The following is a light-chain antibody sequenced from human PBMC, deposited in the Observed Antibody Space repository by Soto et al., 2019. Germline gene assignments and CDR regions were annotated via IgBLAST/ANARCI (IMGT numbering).Light chain of an antibody. CDR2: EVI. CDR3: SSYAGSINVVV. J-gene: IGLJ2*01. V-gene: IGLV2-8*01. CDR1: SSDVGGYNY. Sequence: QSALTQPPSASGSPGQSVTISCTGTSSDVGGYNYVSWYQQHPGKAPKLMIYEVIKRPSGVPDRFSGSKSGNTASLTVSGLQAEDEADYYCSSYAGSINVVVFGGGTQLTVL.